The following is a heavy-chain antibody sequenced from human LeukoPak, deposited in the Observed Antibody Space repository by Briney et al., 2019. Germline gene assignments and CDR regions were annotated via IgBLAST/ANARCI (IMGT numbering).Heavy chain of an antibody. V-gene: IGHV3-11*01. CDR1: GFSFSDSY. CDR2: ITSSETTT. D-gene: IGHD4/OR15-4a*01. Sequence: GVSLRLSSSASGFSFSDSYMSWLGLSPAKGLERIAYITSSETTTEYADSVKGRFTISRVNAKNSLYLQMNSLRPEDTAVYYCGRNPDYGDPYWGQGTLVTVSS. CDR3: GRNPDYGDPY. J-gene: IGHJ4*02.